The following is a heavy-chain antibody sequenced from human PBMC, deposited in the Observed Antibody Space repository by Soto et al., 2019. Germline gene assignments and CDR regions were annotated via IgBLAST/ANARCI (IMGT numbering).Heavy chain of an antibody. V-gene: IGHV1-24*01. D-gene: IGHD1-26*01. J-gene: IGHJ6*02. Sequence: ASVKVSCKVSGYTLIELSMHWVRQAPGKGLEWMGGFDPEDGETIYAQKFQGRVTMTEDTSTDTAYMELSSLRSEDTAVYYCATGGSRYYYYYGMDVWGQGTTVTVSS. CDR2: FDPEDGET. CDR3: ATGGSRYYYYYGMDV. CDR1: GYTLIELS.